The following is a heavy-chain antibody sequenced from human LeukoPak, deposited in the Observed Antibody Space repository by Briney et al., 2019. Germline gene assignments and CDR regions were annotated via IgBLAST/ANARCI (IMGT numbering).Heavy chain of an antibody. CDR1: GFTFSGSA. D-gene: IGHD2/OR15-2a*01. CDR3: TTRNPNAFGI. CDR2: IRSKANSYAT. J-gene: IGHJ3*02. Sequence: PGGSLRLSCAASGFTFSGSAMHWVRQASGKGLEWVGRIRSKANSYATAYAASVKGRFTISRDDSKNTAYLQMNSLKTEDTAVYYCTTRNPNAFGIWGQGTMVTVSS. V-gene: IGHV3-73*01.